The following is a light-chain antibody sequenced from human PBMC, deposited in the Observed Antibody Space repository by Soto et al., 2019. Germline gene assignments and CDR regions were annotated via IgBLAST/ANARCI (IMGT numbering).Light chain of an antibody. CDR3: GAWDSRLSDYV. Sequence: QSVLTQPPSVSAAPGQRVTISCSGSSSNIGGNSVSWYQQLPGTAPKLLIYDDDKRPSGIPDRFSGSKSGTSATLGITGFQTGDEADYYCGAWDSRLSDYVFGHGTKVTV. CDR2: DDD. CDR1: SSNIGGNS. J-gene: IGLJ1*01. V-gene: IGLV1-51*01.